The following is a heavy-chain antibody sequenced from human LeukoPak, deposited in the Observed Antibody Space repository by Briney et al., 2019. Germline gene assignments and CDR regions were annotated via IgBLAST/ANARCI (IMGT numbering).Heavy chain of an antibody. CDR1: GYSISSGDF. CDR3: VREVVTHDLYMDV. V-gene: IGHV4-38-2*02. D-gene: IGHD2-21*02. CDR2: LSSGGNT. Sequence: SETLSLTCTVSGYSISSGDFWGWIRQPPGRGLEWVASLSSGGNTYHNASLKSRITISLDTSKNQISLNLRFVTAADTAVYYCVREVVTHDLYMDVWGKGTTVTVSS. J-gene: IGHJ6*03.